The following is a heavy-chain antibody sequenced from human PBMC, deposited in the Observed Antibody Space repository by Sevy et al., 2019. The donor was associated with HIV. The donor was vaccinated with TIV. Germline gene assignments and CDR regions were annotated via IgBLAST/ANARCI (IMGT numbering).Heavy chain of an antibody. Sequence: ASLKVSCKASGDTFNTYAIVWVREAPGQGLEWMGGIVPKFGTANYAQKFQGKVTMTADKSTSTAYMELSSLRSEDTAVYYCARRGITIFGVLTFDIWGQGTTVTVSS. V-gene: IGHV1-69*06. CDR2: IVPKFGTA. J-gene: IGHJ3*02. CDR1: GDTFNTYA. D-gene: IGHD3-3*01. CDR3: ARRGITIFGVLTFDI.